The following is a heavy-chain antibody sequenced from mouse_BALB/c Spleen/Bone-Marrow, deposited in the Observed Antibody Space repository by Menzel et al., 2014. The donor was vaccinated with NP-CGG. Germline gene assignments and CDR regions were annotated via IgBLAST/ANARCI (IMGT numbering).Heavy chain of an antibody. CDR2: ISSGGST. Sequence: EVMLVESGGGLVKPGGSLKLSCAASGFTFSSYAMSWVRQTPEKRLEWVASISSGGSTYYLDSVKGRFTISRDNARNILYLQMSSPRSEDTAMYYCARGGGYDYGHYYAMDYWGQGTSVTVSS. CDR1: GFTFSSYA. CDR3: ARGGGYDYGHYYAMDY. D-gene: IGHD2-4*01. V-gene: IGHV5-6-5*01. J-gene: IGHJ4*01.